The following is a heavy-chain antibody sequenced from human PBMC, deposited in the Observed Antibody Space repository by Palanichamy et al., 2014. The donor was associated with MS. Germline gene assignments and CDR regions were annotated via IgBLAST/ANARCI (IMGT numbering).Heavy chain of an antibody. D-gene: IGHD4-17*01. Sequence: QMQLQESGPGLVKPSETLSVTCTVSGDSISSSHWGWIRQPLGKGLEWIGTLYYRGVTYYNPSLKSRVSISVDTSENAFSLELNSVTASDTAIYYCGRFAGAYGDCIDYWGQGTLVTV. CDR3: GRFAGAYGDCIDY. CDR1: GDSISSSH. CDR2: LYYRGVT. J-gene: IGHJ4*02. V-gene: IGHV4-39*02.